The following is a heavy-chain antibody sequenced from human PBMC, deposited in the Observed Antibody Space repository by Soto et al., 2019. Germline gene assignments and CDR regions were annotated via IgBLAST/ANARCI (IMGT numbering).Heavy chain of an antibody. D-gene: IGHD3-10*01. J-gene: IGHJ6*02. V-gene: IGHV1-69*13. Sequence: GASVKVSCKASGGTFSSYAISWVRQAPGQGLEWMGGIIPILGTANYAQKFQGRVTITADESTSTAYMELSSLRSEDTAVYYCARKPGRGAPMDVWGQGTTVTVSS. CDR1: GGTFSSYA. CDR3: ARKPGRGAPMDV. CDR2: IIPILGTA.